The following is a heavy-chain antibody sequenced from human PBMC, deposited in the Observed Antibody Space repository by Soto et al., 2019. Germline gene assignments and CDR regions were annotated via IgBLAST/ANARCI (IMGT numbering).Heavy chain of an antibody. J-gene: IGHJ4*02. CDR3: ARDWGGSYGFDY. CDR1: GFTFSSYG. Sequence: GGSLRLSCAASGFTFSSYGMHWVRQAPGKGLEWVAVIWYDGSNKYYADSVKGRFTISRDNSKNTLYLQMNSLRAEDTAVYYCARDWGGSYGFDYWGQGTLVTVSS. CDR2: IWYDGSNK. V-gene: IGHV3-33*01. D-gene: IGHD1-26*01.